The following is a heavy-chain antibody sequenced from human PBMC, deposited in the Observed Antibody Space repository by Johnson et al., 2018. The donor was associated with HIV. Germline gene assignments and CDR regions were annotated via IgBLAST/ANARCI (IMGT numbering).Heavy chain of an antibody. CDR3: AKEGYNYGVVGFDS. V-gene: IGHV3-30*02. Sequence: QVQLVESGGVVVQPGGSLRLSCAASGFTFSSYGMHWVRQAPGKGLEWVAFIRYDGSNKYYADSVKGRFTISRDNSKNTLYRQMNSLRAEDTAGYYCAKEGYNYGVVGFDSWAKGQWSPSLQ. CDR2: IRYDGSNK. J-gene: IGHJ3*02. CDR1: GFTFSSYG. D-gene: IGHD3-3*01.